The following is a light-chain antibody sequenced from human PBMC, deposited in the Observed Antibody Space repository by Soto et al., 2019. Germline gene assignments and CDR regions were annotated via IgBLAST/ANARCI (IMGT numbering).Light chain of an antibody. CDR2: AAS. Sequence: EIVLTQSPGTLSLSPGERATLSCRASQSVSVNSLAWYQQKGCQAPRLLIYAASTRATGVPDRFSGSGSGTDFALTISRLETEDFAVYYYQQYGGSPYTFGHGNKVDIK. J-gene: IGKJ3*01. V-gene: IGKV3-20*01. CDR1: QSVSVNS. CDR3: QQYGGSPYT.